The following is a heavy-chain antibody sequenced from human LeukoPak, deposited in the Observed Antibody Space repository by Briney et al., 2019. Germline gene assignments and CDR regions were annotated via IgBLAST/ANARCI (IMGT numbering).Heavy chain of an antibody. J-gene: IGHJ2*01. CDR1: GDSLCGYD. CDR3: GRDQRCSRCDGGCDPCYFDL. CDR2: VYLKGFT. V-gene: IGHV4-59*01. D-gene: IGHD2-21*02. Sequence: PSETLSLTRILSGDSLCGYDCSWLRQPPVKGLDCMEYVYLKGFTDYNPYPSSQITMSVDTSRNQVSLKLTSAAAAHTSISHCGRDQRCSRCDGGCDPCYFDLWGRGALVTVSS.